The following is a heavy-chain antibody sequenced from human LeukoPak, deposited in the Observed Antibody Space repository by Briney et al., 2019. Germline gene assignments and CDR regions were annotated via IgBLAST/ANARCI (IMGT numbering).Heavy chain of an antibody. J-gene: IGHJ6*03. D-gene: IGHD2-15*01. CDR3: AGTLGYCSGGSCYDYYYYYMDV. Sequence: GGSLRLSCVASGFTFSDYDMNWVRQAPMKGLEWVSAIRGNGDTTYYADSVKGRFTISRDNAKNSLYLQMNSLRAEDTAVYYCAGTLGYCSGGSCYDYYYYYMDVWGKGTTVTVSS. CDR1: GFTFSDYD. V-gene: IGHV3-23*01. CDR2: IRGNGDTT.